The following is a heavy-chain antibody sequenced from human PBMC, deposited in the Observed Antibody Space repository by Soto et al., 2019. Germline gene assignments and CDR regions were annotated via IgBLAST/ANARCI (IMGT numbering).Heavy chain of an antibody. D-gene: IGHD6-13*01. V-gene: IGHV1-69*12. CDR1: GGTFSSYA. CDR2: IIPIFGTA. CDR3: ARAPYSSSWYDY. J-gene: IGHJ4*02. Sequence: QVQLVQSGAEVKKPGPSVKVSCKASGGTFSSYAISWVRQAPGQGLEWMGGIIPIFGTANYAQKFQGRVTITAEETTSTDYMELSSLRSEDTAVYYWARAPYSSSWYDYWGQGTLVSVSS.